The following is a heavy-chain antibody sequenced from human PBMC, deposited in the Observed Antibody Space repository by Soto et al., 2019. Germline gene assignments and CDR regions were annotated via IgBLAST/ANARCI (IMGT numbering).Heavy chain of an antibody. CDR3: ARAKTNYDYIWGSYRPNDAFDI. CDR2: MNPNSGNT. V-gene: IGHV1-8*01. CDR1: GYTFTSFD. D-gene: IGHD3-16*02. J-gene: IGHJ3*02. Sequence: QVQLVQSGAEVKKPGASVKVSCKASGYTFTSFDINWVRQASGQGLEWMGWMNPNSGNTGYAQKFQGRVSMTRNTSISTAYMELSGLRSEDSAVYYCARAKTNYDYIWGSYRPNDAFDIWGQGRMVTVSS.